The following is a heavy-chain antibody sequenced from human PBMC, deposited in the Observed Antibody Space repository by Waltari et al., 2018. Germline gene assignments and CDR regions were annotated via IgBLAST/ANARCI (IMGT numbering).Heavy chain of an antibody. Sequence: EVQLVESGGGMLRPGGSLRLSCAASGFTFNDYGMSWVRQVPGKGLGWVSGIHWSGARTSYADSVMGRFTVSRDNAMNSLYLEMSSLRAEDTALYYCVREVFGSGWRESYFFDYWGQGTVVTVSS. D-gene: IGHD6-19*01. CDR2: IHWSGART. CDR3: VREVFGSGWRESYFFDY. J-gene: IGHJ4*02. CDR1: GFTFNDYG. V-gene: IGHV3-20*04.